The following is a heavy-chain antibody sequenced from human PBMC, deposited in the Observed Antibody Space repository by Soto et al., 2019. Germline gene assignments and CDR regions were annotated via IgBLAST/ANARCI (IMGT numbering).Heavy chain of an antibody. CDR3: ASGIQLWLRQINKGYSG. CDR2: IIPMFGTA. Sequence: QVQLVQSGAEVKKPESSVKVSCKAPGGTFSTYAISWVRQAPGQGLEWMGGIIPMFGTANYAQRFQDRVTITADESTNIVFMELSSLRSEDTAVYFCASGIQLWLRQINKGYSGWGQGTLVTVSS. J-gene: IGHJ4*02. V-gene: IGHV1-69*12. CDR1: GGTFSTYA. D-gene: IGHD5-18*01.